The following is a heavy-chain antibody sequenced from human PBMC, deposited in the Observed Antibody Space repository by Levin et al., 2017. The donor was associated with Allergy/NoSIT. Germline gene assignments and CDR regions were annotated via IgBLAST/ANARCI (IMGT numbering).Heavy chain of an antibody. Sequence: GESLKISCKASGYSFTSYGISWVRQAPGQGLEWMGWIHAYDGNTHFAQKFQGRVALTTDTSATTAYMELRSLRSDDTAVYYCARDAKYVPDYWGQGTLVTVPS. CDR3: ARDAKYVPDY. CDR1: GYSFTSYG. J-gene: IGHJ4*02. CDR2: IHAYDGNT. D-gene: IGHD2-2*01. V-gene: IGHV1-18*01.